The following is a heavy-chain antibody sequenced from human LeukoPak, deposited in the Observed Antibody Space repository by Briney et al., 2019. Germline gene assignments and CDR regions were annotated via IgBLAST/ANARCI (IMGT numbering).Heavy chain of an antibody. CDR1: GFTFSSYA. J-gene: IGHJ4*02. CDR2: ISGSGGST. Sequence: GGSLRLSCAASGFTFSSYAMSWVRQAPGKGLEWVSAISGSGGSTYYADSVKGRFTISRDNSKNTLYLQMNSLRAEDTAVYYWAKSLRNWNYVPFLGYWGQGTLVTVSS. V-gene: IGHV3-23*01. D-gene: IGHD1-7*01. CDR3: AKSLRNWNYVPFLGY.